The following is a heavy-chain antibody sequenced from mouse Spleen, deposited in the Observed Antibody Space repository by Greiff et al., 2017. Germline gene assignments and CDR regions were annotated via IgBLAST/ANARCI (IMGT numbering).Heavy chain of an antibody. J-gene: IGHJ3*01. Sequence: QVQLQQSGAELARPGASVKMSCKASGYTFTSYTMHWVKQRPGQGLEWIGYINPSSGYTKYNQKFKDKATLTADKSSSTAYMQLSSLTSEDSAVYYCARGTARAPWFAYWGQGTLVTVSA. D-gene: IGHD3-2*01. CDR3: ARGTARAPWFAY. CDR2: INPSSGYT. CDR1: GYTFTSYT. V-gene: IGHV1-4*01.